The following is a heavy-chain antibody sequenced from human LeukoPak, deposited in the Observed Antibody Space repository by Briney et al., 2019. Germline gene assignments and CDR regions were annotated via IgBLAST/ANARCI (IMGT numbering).Heavy chain of an antibody. D-gene: IGHD3-10*01. CDR2: INHSGST. CDR3: ARRRDRLFGMVRGVIFDY. CDR1: GFTFSRYA. J-gene: IGHJ4*02. Sequence: PGGSLRLSCAASGFTFSRYAMHWVRQAPGKGLEWIGEINHSGSTNYNPSLKSRVTISVDTSKNQFSLKLSSVTAADTAVYYCARRRDRLFGMVRGVIFDYWGQGTLVTVSS. V-gene: IGHV4-34*01.